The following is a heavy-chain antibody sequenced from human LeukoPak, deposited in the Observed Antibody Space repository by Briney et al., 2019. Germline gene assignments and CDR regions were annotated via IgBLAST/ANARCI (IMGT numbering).Heavy chain of an antibody. CDR1: GFTFSSYA. V-gene: IGHV3-23*01. CDR2: ISGSGGST. Sequence: GGSLRLSCAASGFTFSSYAMSWVRQAPGKGLVWVSAISGSGGSTYYADSVKGRFTISRDNSKNTLYLQMNSLRAEDTAVYYCAELWWDCGGDCGFDYWGQGTLVTVSS. J-gene: IGHJ4*02. D-gene: IGHD2-21*02. CDR3: AELWWDCGGDCGFDY.